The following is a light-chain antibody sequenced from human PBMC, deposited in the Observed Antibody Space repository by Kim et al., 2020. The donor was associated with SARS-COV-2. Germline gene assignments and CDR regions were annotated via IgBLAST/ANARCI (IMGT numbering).Light chain of an antibody. Sequence: QSALTQPASVSGSPGQSITISCTGTSSDIGGYNSVSWYQRHPGKAPKLMIYDVSSRPSGVSNRFSGSKSGNMASLTISGPQPEDEADYYCSSYTSSGYVVFGGGTKVTVL. CDR1: SSDIGGYNS. CDR3: SSYTSSGYVV. V-gene: IGLV2-14*03. CDR2: DVS. J-gene: IGLJ2*01.